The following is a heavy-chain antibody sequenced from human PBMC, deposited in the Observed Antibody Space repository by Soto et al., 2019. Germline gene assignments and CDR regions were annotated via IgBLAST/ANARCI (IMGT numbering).Heavy chain of an antibody. V-gene: IGHV4-39*01. Sequence: QLQLQESGPGLVKPSETLSLTCTVSGGSISSSSYYWGWIRQPPGKGLEWIGSIYYSGSTYYNPSLKSRVTISVDTSKNQFSLKLRSVTAADTAVYYCARRGKVGFIVGATWNFDYWGQGTLVTVSS. J-gene: IGHJ4*02. CDR2: IYYSGST. D-gene: IGHD1-26*01. CDR3: ARRGKVGFIVGATWNFDY. CDR1: GGSISSSSYY.